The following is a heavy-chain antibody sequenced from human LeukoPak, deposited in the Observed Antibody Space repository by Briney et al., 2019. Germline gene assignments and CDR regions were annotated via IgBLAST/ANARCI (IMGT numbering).Heavy chain of an antibody. CDR1: GGSISSGSYY. CDR2: IYYSGST. D-gene: IGHD3-10*01. V-gene: IGHV4-39*07. J-gene: IGHJ6*03. Sequence: SETLSLTCTVSGGSISSGSYYWAWIRQPPGKGLEWIGSIYYSGSTYYNPSLKSRVTISVDTSKNQFSLKLSSVTAADTAVYYCARGVRPNYYYYYYMDVWGKGTTVTVSS. CDR3: ARGVRPNYYYYYYMDV.